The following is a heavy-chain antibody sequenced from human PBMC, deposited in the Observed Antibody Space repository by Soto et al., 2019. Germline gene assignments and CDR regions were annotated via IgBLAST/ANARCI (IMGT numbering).Heavy chain of an antibody. CDR3: ARVTVATNLYFDY. V-gene: IGHV4-30-4*01. D-gene: IGHD5-12*01. Sequence: QVQLQESGPGLVKPSQTLSLTCTVSGGSISSGDYYWSLIRQPPGKGLEWIGYIYYSGSTYYNPYLRSRVTIEVDTSKNQFSLKLSSVTAADTAVYYCARVTVATNLYFDYWGQGTLVTVTA. J-gene: IGHJ4*02. CDR1: GGSISSGDYY. CDR2: IYYSGST.